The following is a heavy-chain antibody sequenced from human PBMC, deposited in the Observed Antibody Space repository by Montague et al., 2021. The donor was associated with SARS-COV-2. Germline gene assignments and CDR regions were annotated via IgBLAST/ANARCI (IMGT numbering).Heavy chain of an antibody. CDR2: INHSGTA. CDR1: GGSFSVYY. Sequence: SETLSLTCAVYGGSFSVYYWSWLRQSARSGLEWIAEINHSGTANYNPSLKSRVSISVDTSKSQFTLKLTSVTAADTAMYYCAKEREVVRAARTLVAFDLWGQGTMVTVSS. V-gene: IGHV4-34*01. CDR3: AKEREVVRAARTLVAFDL. J-gene: IGHJ3*01. D-gene: IGHD2-2*01.